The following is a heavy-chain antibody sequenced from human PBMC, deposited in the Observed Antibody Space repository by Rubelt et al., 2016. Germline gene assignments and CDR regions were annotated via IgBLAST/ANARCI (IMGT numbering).Heavy chain of an antibody. D-gene: IGHD6-13*01. J-gene: IGHJ4*02. CDR1: GYTFTSYG. CDR3: AGDRPDIAGPNYLDY. Sequence: QVQLVQSGAEVKKPGASVKVSCKASGYTFTSYGISWVRQAPGQGLEWMGWISAYDGNTYYAQKLQGSVRRTTDTSQGTGYMGLRCLRSDDTALYACAGDRPDIAGPNYLDYWCQGTLVTVAS. V-gene: IGHV1-18*01. CDR2: ISAYDGNT.